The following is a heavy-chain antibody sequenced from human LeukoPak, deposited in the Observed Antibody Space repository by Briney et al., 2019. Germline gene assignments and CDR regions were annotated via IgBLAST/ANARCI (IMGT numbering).Heavy chain of an antibody. J-gene: IGHJ6*03. CDR3: ARGTYGYYMDV. D-gene: IGHD4-17*01. CDR1: TYSISNSPY. V-gene: IGHV4-38-2*02. Sequence: PSETLSLTCSGSTYSISNSPYWGWLRQPPGKGLEWIGSIYRSGSTFYNPSLKSRVTISLDTSKNQFSLKLSSVTAADTAVYFCARGTYGYYMDVWGKGTTVTVSS. CDR2: IYRSGST.